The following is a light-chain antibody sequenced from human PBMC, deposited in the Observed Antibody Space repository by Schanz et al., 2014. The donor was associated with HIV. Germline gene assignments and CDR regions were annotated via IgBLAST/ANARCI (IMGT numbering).Light chain of an antibody. CDR1: NGAVTSGHF. J-gene: IGLJ3*02. CDR3: MLSFGAAVL. CDR2: DTN. Sequence: QTVVTQEPSVTVSPGGTVTLTCGSSNGAVTSGHFPYWFQQKPGHAPRTLIYDTNKNHSWTPARFSGSLLAGKAALTLSGAQSEDEADYYCMLSFGAAVLFGGGTKLTVL. V-gene: IGLV7-46*01.